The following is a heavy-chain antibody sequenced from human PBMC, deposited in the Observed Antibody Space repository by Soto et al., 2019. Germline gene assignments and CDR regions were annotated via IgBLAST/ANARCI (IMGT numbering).Heavy chain of an antibody. CDR1: GFTFSNAW. J-gene: IGHJ4*02. Sequence: EVQLVESGGGLVKPGGSLRLSCAASGFTFSNAWMSWVRQTPGKGLEWVGHIKSKTDGGTTDYAAPVKGRFTISRDDSKNTLYLQVNSLKTEDTAVYYCSTDGDCSGTSCYGLGYWGQGTLVTVSS. CDR3: STDGDCSGTSCYGLGY. D-gene: IGHD2-2*01. CDR2: IKSKTDGGTT. V-gene: IGHV3-15*01.